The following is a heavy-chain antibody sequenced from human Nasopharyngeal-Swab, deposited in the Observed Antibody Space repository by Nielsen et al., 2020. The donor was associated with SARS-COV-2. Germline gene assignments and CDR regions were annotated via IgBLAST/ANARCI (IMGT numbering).Heavy chain of an antibody. Sequence: SETLSLTFTVSGGSISSGSYYWSWIRQPAGKGLEWIGRIYTSGSTNYNPSLKSRVTISVDTSKNQFSLKLGSVTAADTAVYYCARGPGVQYYGMDVWGQGTTVTVSS. J-gene: IGHJ6*02. V-gene: IGHV4-61*02. CDR3: ARGPGVQYYGMDV. CDR1: GGSISSGSYY. CDR2: IYTSGST. D-gene: IGHD3-3*01.